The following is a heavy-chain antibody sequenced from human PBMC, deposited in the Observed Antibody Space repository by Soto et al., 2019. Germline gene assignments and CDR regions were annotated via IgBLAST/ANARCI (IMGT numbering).Heavy chain of an antibody. CDR2: ISAYNGNT. Sequence: QVQLVQSGAEVKKPGASVKVSCKASGYTFTSHGISWVRQAPGQGLEWMGWISAYNGNTNYAQKLQGRVTMTTDTSTSTAYMELRSLRSDDTAVYYCAREGLVHSLEGTGLWDYWGQGTLVTVSS. D-gene: IGHD6-19*01. V-gene: IGHV1-18*01. J-gene: IGHJ4*02. CDR1: GYTFTSHG. CDR3: AREGLVHSLEGTGLWDY.